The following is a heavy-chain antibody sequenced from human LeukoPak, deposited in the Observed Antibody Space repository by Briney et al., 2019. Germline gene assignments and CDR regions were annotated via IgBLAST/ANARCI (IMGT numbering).Heavy chain of an antibody. CDR1: GGSISSYY. Sequence: PSETLSLTCTVSGGSISSYYWSWIRQPPGKGLKWIGYIYYSGSTNYNPSLKSRVTISVDTSKNQFSLKLSSVTAADTAVYYCARMDFWSGYGFDYWGQGTLVTVSS. CDR2: IYYSGST. CDR3: ARMDFWSGYGFDY. V-gene: IGHV4-59*08. J-gene: IGHJ4*02. D-gene: IGHD3-3*01.